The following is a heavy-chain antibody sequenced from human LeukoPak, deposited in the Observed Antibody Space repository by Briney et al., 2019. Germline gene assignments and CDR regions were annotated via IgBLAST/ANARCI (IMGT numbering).Heavy chain of an antibody. D-gene: IGHD2-2*01. CDR3: ARDRLPYCSSTSCYQDY. V-gene: IGHV3-21*01. CDR1: GFTFSSFG. Sequence: GGSLRLSCAASGFTFSSFGMSWVRQAPGKGLEWVSSISSSSSYIYYADSVKGRFTISRDNAKNSLYLQMNSLRAEDTAVYYCARDRLPYCSSTSCYQDYWGQGTLVTVSS. CDR2: ISSSSSYI. J-gene: IGHJ4*02.